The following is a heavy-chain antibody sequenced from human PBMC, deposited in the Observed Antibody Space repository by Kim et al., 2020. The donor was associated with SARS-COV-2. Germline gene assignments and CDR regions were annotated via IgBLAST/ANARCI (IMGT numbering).Heavy chain of an antibody. Sequence: YYEDSVKGRFTLSRDNSENTFYLQMNSLRVEDTAVYYCARWGGYGFGMDVWGQGTTVTVSS. V-gene: IGHV3-53*05. J-gene: IGHJ6*02. D-gene: IGHD4-17*01. CDR3: ARWGGYGFGMDV.